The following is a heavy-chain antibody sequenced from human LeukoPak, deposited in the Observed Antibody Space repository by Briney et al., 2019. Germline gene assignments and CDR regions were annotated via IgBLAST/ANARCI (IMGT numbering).Heavy chain of an antibody. CDR2: IYYSGST. J-gene: IGHJ5*02. CDR3: ARDGPRAAAGYNWFDP. Sequence: SETLSLTCAVSGYSISSGYYWGWIRQPPGKGLEWIGYIYYSGSTNYNPSLKSRVTISVDTSKNQFSLKLSSVTAADTAVYYCARDGPRAAAGYNWFDPWGQGTLVTVSS. D-gene: IGHD6-13*01. V-gene: IGHV4-61*01. CDR1: GYSISSGYY.